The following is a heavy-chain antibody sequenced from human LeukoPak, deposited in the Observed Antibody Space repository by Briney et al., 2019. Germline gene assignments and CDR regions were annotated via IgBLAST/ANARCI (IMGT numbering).Heavy chain of an antibody. CDR3: ARLTYGSGSYIGYYYYYMDV. Sequence: GGSLRLSCAASGFTFSSYWMSWVRQAPGKGLEWVANIKQDGSEKYYVDSVKGRFTISRDNAKNSLYLQMNSLRAEDTAVYYCARLTYGSGSYIGYYYYYMDVGGKGTTVTVSS. J-gene: IGHJ6*03. V-gene: IGHV3-7*01. D-gene: IGHD3-10*01. CDR1: GFTFSSYW. CDR2: IKQDGSEK.